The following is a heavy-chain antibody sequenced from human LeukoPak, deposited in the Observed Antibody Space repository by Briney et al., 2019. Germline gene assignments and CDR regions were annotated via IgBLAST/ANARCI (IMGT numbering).Heavy chain of an antibody. CDR1: GFTFSSYW. J-gene: IGHJ4*02. CDR3: AKEGRYGEYFDY. V-gene: IGHV3-30*18. D-gene: IGHD4-17*01. Sequence: GGSLRLSCAASGFTFSSYWMSWVRQTPGKGLEWVAVISDEGSDKYNTDSVKGRFTVSRDNSKKTVYLQMNSLRPDDTAIYYCAKEGRYGEYFDYWGQGTLVTVSS. CDR2: ISDEGSDK.